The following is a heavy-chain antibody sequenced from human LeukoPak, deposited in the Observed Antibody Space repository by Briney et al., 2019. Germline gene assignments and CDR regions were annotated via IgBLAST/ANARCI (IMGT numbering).Heavy chain of an antibody. Sequence: SVKVSCKASGGTFSSYAISWVRQAPGQGLEWMEGIIPIFGTANYAQKFQGRVTITADESTSTAYMELSSLRSEDTAVYYCARDPQYCSSTSCPRAYYYYGMDVWGQGTTVTVSS. CDR1: GGTFSSYA. J-gene: IGHJ6*02. CDR2: IIPIFGTA. D-gene: IGHD2-2*01. CDR3: ARDPQYCSSTSCPRAYYYYGMDV. V-gene: IGHV1-69*13.